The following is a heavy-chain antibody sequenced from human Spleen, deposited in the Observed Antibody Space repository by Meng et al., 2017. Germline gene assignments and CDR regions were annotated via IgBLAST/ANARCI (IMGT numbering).Heavy chain of an antibody. CDR1: GGSFSDYY. CDR2: INHSGST. CDR3: ARGPTTMAHDFDY. D-gene: IGHD5-24*01. J-gene: IGHJ4*01. V-gene: IGHV4-34*01. Sequence: SETLSLTCVVSGGSFSDYYWSWIRQLPGKGLEWIGEINHSGSTNYNPSLESRATISVDTSQNNLPLKLSSVTAADSAVYYCARGPTTMAHDFDYWGQGTLVTSYS.